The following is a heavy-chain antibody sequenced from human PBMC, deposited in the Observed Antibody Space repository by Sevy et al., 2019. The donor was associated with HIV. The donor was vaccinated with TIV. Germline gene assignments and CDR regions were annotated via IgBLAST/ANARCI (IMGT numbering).Heavy chain of an antibody. V-gene: IGHV3-48*01. Sequence: GESLKISCAASELIFSTYSMNWVRQAPGKGLEWVSYISSSSTTIYYADSVKGRFTISRDNAKNSLFLQMNSLRAEDTAVYYCARRQDNYYDSSGYYSDWYFDLWGRGTLVTVSS. D-gene: IGHD3-22*01. CDR3: ARRQDNYYDSSGYYSDWYFDL. CDR1: ELIFSTYS. J-gene: IGHJ2*01. CDR2: ISSSSTTI.